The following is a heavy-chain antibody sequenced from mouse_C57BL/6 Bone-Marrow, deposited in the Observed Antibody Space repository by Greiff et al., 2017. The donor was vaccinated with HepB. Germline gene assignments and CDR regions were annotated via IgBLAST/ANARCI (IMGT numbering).Heavy chain of an antibody. J-gene: IGHJ3*01. CDR1: GFTFSSYG. Sequence: EVMLVESGGDLVKPGGSLKLSCAASGFTFSSYGMSWVRQTPDKRLEWVATISSGGSYTYYPDSVKGRFTISRDNAKNTLYLQMSSLKSEDTAMYYCARPPYYYDYDPWFAYWGQGTLVTVSA. V-gene: IGHV5-6*01. CDR2: ISSGGSYT. D-gene: IGHD2-4*01. CDR3: ARPPYYYDYDPWFAY.